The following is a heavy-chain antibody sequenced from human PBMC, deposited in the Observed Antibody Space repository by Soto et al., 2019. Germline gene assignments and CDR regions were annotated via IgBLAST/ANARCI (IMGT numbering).Heavy chain of an antibody. V-gene: IGHV3-30-3*01. J-gene: IGHJ3*02. CDR2: ISYDGSNK. Sequence: QVQLVESGGGVVQPGRSLRLSCAASGFTFSSYAMHWVRQAPGKGLEWVAVISYDGSNKYYADSVKGRFTISRDNSKNTLYRQMNSLRAEDTAVYYCARDAGVDRCGGDCPDAFDIWGQGTMVTVSS. D-gene: IGHD2-21*02. CDR3: ARDAGVDRCGGDCPDAFDI. CDR1: GFTFSSYA.